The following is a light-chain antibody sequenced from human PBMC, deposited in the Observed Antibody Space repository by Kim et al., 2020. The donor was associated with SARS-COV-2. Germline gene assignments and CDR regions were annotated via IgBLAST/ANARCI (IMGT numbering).Light chain of an antibody. V-gene: IGKV1D-13*01. Sequence: ASVGDSVTITYRASQGCGTALPWYRQQPGNAPNLLIFRAFPLATWVPSRFRGSGSGTDFTLTVNGLQPEDFAPFFFQQFFDYPRTFGQGTKVDIK. CDR3: QQFFDYPRT. CDR1: QGCGTA. J-gene: IGKJ1*01. CDR2: RAF.